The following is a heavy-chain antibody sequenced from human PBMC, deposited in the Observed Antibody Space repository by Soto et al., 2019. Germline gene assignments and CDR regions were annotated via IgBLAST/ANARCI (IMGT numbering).Heavy chain of an antibody. CDR3: ARVPRASILVGMDV. CDR1: GYTFTSYG. J-gene: IGHJ6*02. Sequence: GASVKVSCKASGYTFTSYGISWVRQAPGQGLEWMGWISGKTAKTNYAQNLQGRVTITTDTSTSTAYMELRSLRSDDTALYYCARVPRASILVGMDVWGQGTTVTVSS. CDR2: ISGKTAKT. D-gene: IGHD6-6*01. V-gene: IGHV1-18*04.